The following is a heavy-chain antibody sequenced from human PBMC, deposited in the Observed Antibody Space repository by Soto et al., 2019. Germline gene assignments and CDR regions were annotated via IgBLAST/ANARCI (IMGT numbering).Heavy chain of an antibody. CDR3: ARVRGSSSPRSYYYGMGV. V-gene: IGHV3-21*01. J-gene: IGHJ6*02. CDR1: GFTFSSYS. CDR2: ISSSSSYI. D-gene: IGHD6-6*01. Sequence: LRLSCAASGFTFSSYSMNWVRQAPGKGLEWVSSISSSSSYIYYADSVKGRFTISRDNAKNSLYLQMNSLRAEDTAVYYCARVRGSSSPRSYYYGMGVWGQGTTVTVSS.